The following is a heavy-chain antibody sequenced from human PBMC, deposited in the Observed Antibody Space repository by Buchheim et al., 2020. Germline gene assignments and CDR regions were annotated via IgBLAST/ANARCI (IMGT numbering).Heavy chain of an antibody. V-gene: IGHV4-61*02. CDR2: IYTSGST. CDR3: ARASVGIFGVVILLDYYGMDV. J-gene: IGHJ6*02. D-gene: IGHD3-3*01. Sequence: QVQLQESGPGLVKPSQTLSLTCTVSGGSISSGSYYWSWIRQPAGKGLEWIGRIYTSGSTNYNPPLKSRITISVDTSKNQFPLKLSSVTAADTAVYYCARASVGIFGVVILLDYYGMDVWGQGTT. CDR1: GGSISSGSYY.